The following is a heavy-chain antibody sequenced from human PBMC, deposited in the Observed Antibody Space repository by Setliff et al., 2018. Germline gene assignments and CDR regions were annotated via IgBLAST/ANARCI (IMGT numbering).Heavy chain of an antibody. CDR3: ARRRSYYYDSSGYPEDYFDY. V-gene: IGHV5-51*01. Sequence: LGESLKLSCKGSGYSFTSYWIGWVRQMPGKGLEWMGVIYPGDSDTRYSPSFQGQVTISADKSISTAYLQWSSLKASDTAMYYCARRRSYYYDSSGYPEDYFDYWGQGTLVTVSS. D-gene: IGHD3-22*01. J-gene: IGHJ4*02. CDR1: GYSFTSYW. CDR2: IYPGDSDT.